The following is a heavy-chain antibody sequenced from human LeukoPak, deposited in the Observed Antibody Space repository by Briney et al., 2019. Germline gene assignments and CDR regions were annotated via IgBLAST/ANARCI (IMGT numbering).Heavy chain of an antibody. J-gene: IGHJ5*02. Sequence: GESLKISCKGSGYSFTSYWIGWVRQMPGEGLEWVGLIYPGNSDTRYSPSFQAQVTISADKSITTAYLQWSSLKASDTAMYYYCIALAGTYWFDPWGQGTLVTVPS. CDR1: GYSFTSYW. CDR2: IYPGNSDT. D-gene: IGHD6-19*01. CDR3: CIALAGTYWFDP. V-gene: IGHV5-51*01.